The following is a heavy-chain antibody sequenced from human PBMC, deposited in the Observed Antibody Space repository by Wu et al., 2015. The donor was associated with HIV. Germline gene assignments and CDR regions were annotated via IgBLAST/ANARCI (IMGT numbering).Heavy chain of an antibody. CDR3: ARDTYDSSGYPIGGFDY. CDR1: GYTFTTYA. J-gene: IGHJ4*02. D-gene: IGHD3-22*01. CDR2: ISAYNGNT. Sequence: QVQLVQSGGEVKKPGDSVKVSCKASGYTFTTYAISWVRQAPGQGLEWMGWISAYNGNTNYAQKLQGRVTMTTDTSTSTAYMELRSLRSDDTAVYYCARDTYDSSGYPIGGFDYWGQGTLVTVSS. V-gene: IGHV1-18*01.